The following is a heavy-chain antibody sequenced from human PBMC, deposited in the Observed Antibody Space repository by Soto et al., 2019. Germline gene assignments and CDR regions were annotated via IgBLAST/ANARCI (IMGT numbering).Heavy chain of an antibody. Sequence: QVQLQESGPGLVKPSGTLSLTCAVSGGSISSSNWWSWVRQPPGKGLEWIGEIYHSGSTDYNASLKGRVTISVDKSKNQFSLKLRSVTAADTAVYYCARRAAAGTGWFDPWGQGTLVTVSS. CDR1: GGSISSSNW. CDR3: ARRAAAGTGWFDP. J-gene: IGHJ5*02. V-gene: IGHV4-4*02. CDR2: IYHSGST. D-gene: IGHD6-13*01.